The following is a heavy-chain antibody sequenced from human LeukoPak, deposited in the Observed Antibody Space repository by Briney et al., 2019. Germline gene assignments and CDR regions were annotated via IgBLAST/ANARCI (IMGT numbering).Heavy chain of an antibody. Sequence: GGSLRLSCAASGFTFSNAWMSWVRQAPGKGLEWVGRIKSKTDGGTTDYAAPVKGRFTISRDDSKNTLYLQMNSLKTEDTAVYYCTTDLTWFGAFVAFDIWGQGTMVTVSS. CDR3: TTDLTWFGAFVAFDI. CDR2: IKSKTDGGTT. D-gene: IGHD3-10*01. J-gene: IGHJ3*02. V-gene: IGHV3-15*01. CDR1: GFTFSNAW.